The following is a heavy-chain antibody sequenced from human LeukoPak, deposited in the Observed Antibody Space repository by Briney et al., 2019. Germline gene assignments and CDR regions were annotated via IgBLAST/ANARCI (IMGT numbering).Heavy chain of an antibody. J-gene: IGHJ4*02. V-gene: IGHV3-48*02. D-gene: IGHD5-24*01. CDR2: VSSSGTTT. CDR3: ARADRDGNKRFLD. Sequence: PGGSLRLSCAASGFXFSSYSVIWARQAPGKGLEWVSYVSSSGTTTYYADSVKGRFTISRDNGKNLVSLQMNSLRDEDTAVYYCARADRDGNKRFLDWGQGTLVTVSS. CDR1: GFXFSSYS.